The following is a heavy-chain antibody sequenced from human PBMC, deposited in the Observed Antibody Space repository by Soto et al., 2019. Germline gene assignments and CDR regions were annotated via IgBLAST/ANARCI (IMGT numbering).Heavy chain of an antibody. J-gene: IGHJ6*02. Sequence: GGFLRLSCVASGFSVRTNYMTWVRQAPGKGLEWVSVIYTAVHTNYANSVKGRFTVSRDTSQNTVYLQMNSLRPDDTAVYYCAIFREPGLSTLFGVVVPGRYAMAVWGQGTTVTVSS. D-gene: IGHD3-3*01. CDR2: IYTAVHT. V-gene: IGHV3-53*01. CDR1: GFSVRTNY. CDR3: AIFREPGLSTLFGVVVPGRYAMAV.